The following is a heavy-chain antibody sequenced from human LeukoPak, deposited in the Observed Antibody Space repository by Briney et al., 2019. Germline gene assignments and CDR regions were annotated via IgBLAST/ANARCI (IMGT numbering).Heavy chain of an antibody. V-gene: IGHV3-30*18. D-gene: IGHD5-24*01. Sequence: GGSLRLSCAASGFTFSSYGMHWVRQAPGKGLEWVAVISYDGSNKYYADSVKGRFTISRDNSKNTLYLQMNSLRAEDTAVYYCAKSGQEMAIDYWGQGTLVTVSS. CDR2: ISYDGSNK. CDR3: AKSGQEMAIDY. J-gene: IGHJ4*02. CDR1: GFTFSSYG.